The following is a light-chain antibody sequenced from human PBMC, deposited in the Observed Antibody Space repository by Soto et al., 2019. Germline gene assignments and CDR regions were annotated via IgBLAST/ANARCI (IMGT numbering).Light chain of an antibody. Sequence: EIVMTQSPVTLSVSPGERATLSCRASRSVSSNLAWYQQKPGQAPRLLIYGASTRDTGIPARFSGGGSGTEFALTISSLESEDFAVYYCQQYNNWPPWAFGPGTKVEIK. CDR1: RSVSSN. CDR2: GAS. CDR3: QQYNNWPPWA. J-gene: IGKJ1*01. V-gene: IGKV3-15*01.